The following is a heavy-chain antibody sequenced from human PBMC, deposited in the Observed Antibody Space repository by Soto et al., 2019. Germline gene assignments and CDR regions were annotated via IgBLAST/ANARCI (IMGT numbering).Heavy chain of an antibody. CDR1: GFAVSSKY. CDR3: VQTTGWPGFDF. D-gene: IGHD6-19*01. J-gene: IGHJ4*02. V-gene: IGHV3-53*01. CDR2: IYGGGTT. Sequence: EVQLVESGGGWIQPGGSLRLSCAASGFAVSSKYMTWVRQAPGKGLEWVSVIYGGGTTYYADSVKGRFTISRDTSKNTLYLQMNSLRDEDTAVDYCVQTTGWPGFDFWGQGTLVTVSS.